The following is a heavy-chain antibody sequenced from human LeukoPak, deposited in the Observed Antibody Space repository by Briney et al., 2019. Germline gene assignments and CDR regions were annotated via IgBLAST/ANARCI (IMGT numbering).Heavy chain of an antibody. V-gene: IGHV4-34*01. CDR2: INHSGST. D-gene: IGHD2-15*01. Sequence: SETLSLTCAVYGGSFSGYYWSWIRQPLGKGLEWIGEINHSGSTNYNPSLKCRVTISVDTSKNQFSLKLSSVTAADTAVYYCARASSDHYYYGMDVWGQGTTVTVSS. J-gene: IGHJ6*02. CDR1: GGSFSGYY. CDR3: ARASSDHYYYGMDV.